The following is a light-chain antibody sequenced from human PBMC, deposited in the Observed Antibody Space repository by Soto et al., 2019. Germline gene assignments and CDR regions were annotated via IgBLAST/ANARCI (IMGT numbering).Light chain of an antibody. CDR3: QQYYSYPRT. J-gene: IGKJ1*01. CDR1: QGISSY. CDR2: AAS. Sequence: AIRMTQSPSSLSASTGDRVTITCRASQGISSYLASYQQKPGKAPKLLIYAASTLQSGVPSRFSGSGSGTDFTLTISCLQSEDFATYYCQQYYSYPRTFGQGTKVELK. V-gene: IGKV1-8*01.